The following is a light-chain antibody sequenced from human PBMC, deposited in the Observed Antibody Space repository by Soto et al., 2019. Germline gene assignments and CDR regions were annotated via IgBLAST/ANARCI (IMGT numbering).Light chain of an antibody. J-gene: IGLJ3*02. CDR3: AAWDDSLHGVA. V-gene: IGLV1-44*01. Sequence: QAVVTQPPSASGTPGQSVTLSCSGSTSNIGSNAVNWYQQLPGTAPKLLIYKNNQRPSGVPDRFSGSKFGTSASLAISGLQSEDGADYHCAAWDDSLHGVAFGGGTKLTVL. CDR2: KNN. CDR1: TSNIGSNA.